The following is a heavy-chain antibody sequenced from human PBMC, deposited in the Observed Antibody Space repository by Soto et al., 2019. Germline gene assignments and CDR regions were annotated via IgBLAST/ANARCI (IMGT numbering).Heavy chain of an antibody. CDR1: GYSFTSYW. CDR2: IYPGDSYT. Sequence: GEALKISCKGSGYSFTSYWIGWVRQMPGKGLEWMGIIYPGDSYTRYSPSFQGQVNISADKSIRTAYLQWSSLKASDTAMYYCARDYYSSGPTYLMDVWGQRTTVTVSS. V-gene: IGHV5-51*01. CDR3: ARDYYSSGPTYLMDV. J-gene: IGHJ6*02. D-gene: IGHD3-22*01.